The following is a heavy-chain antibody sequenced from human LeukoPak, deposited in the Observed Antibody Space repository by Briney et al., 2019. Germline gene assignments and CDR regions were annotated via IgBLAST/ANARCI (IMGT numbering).Heavy chain of an antibody. CDR2: ISSSSSYI. Sequence: PGGSLRLSCAASGFTFSSYSMNWVRQAPGKGLEWVSSISSSSSYIYYADSVKGRFTISRDNAKNSLYLQMNSLRAEDTAVYYCARQHIVVVTDAFDIWGQGTMVTVSS. CDR1: GFTFSSYS. D-gene: IGHD2-21*02. V-gene: IGHV3-21*01. J-gene: IGHJ3*02. CDR3: ARQHIVVVTDAFDI.